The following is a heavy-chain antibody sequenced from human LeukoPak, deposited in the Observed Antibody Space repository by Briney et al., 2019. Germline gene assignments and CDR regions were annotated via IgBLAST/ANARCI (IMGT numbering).Heavy chain of an antibody. CDR2: IYDSGST. CDR1: GGSISSYY. Sequence: SETLSLTCTVSGGSISSYYWSWIRQPPGKGLERIGYIYDSGSTNYNPSLKSRVTISVDTSKNQFSLKLSSVTAADTAVYYCARVGGTNYYYYGMVVWGQGTTVTVSS. CDR3: ARVGGTNYYYYGMVV. J-gene: IGHJ6*02. D-gene: IGHD1-1*01. V-gene: IGHV4-59*01.